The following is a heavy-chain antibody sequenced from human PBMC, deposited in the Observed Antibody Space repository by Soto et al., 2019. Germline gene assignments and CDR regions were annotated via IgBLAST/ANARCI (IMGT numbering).Heavy chain of an antibody. J-gene: IGHJ4*02. D-gene: IGHD5-12*01. CDR3: TTELIVATIIDY. CDR1: GFTFSNAW. V-gene: IGHV3-15*01. CDR2: IKSKTDGGTT. Sequence: GGSLRLSCAASGFTFSNAWMSWVRQAPGKGLEWVGRIKSKTDGGTTDYAAPVKGRFTISRDDSKNTLYLQMNSLKTEDTAVYYCTTELIVATIIDYWGQGTLVTVSS.